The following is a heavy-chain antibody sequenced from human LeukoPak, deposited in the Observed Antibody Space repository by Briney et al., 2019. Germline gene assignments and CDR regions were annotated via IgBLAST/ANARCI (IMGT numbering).Heavy chain of an antibody. J-gene: IGHJ4*02. CDR3: ARYGSGSYGHYYFDY. CDR2: INPNSGGT. CDR1: GYTFTSYD. V-gene: IGHV1-2*06. Sequence: ASVKVSCKASGYTFTSYDINWVRQATGQGLEWMGRINPNSGGTNYAQKFQGRVTMTRDTSISTAYMELSRLRSDDTAVYYCARYGSGSYGHYYFDYWGQGTLVTVSS. D-gene: IGHD3-10*01.